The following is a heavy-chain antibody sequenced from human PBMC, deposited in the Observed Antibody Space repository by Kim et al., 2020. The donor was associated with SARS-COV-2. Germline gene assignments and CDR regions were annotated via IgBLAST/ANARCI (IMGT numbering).Heavy chain of an antibody. CDR3: ARNLVPATKTYGMDV. Sequence: GGSLRLSCAASGFTFSPYSMNWVRQAPGKGLEWVSSISSSSAYIYYADAARGRFTISRDDAKDSLYLQMNSLRAEDTAVYYCARNLVPATKTYGMDVWGQGTTVTVSS. CDR1: GFTFSPYS. D-gene: IGHD2-2*01. V-gene: IGHV3-21*01. CDR2: ISSSSAYI. J-gene: IGHJ6*02.